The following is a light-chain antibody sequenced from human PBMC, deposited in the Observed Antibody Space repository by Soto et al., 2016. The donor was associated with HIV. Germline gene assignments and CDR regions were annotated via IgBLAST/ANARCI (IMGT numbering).Light chain of an antibody. Sequence: SYELTQPPSVSVAPGKTARITCGGGNLGSKSVNWYQQKPGQAPVLVLYDDSDRPSGIPERFSGSNSGNTATLTISRVEAGDEADYYCQVWDSPSDHFVFGTGTKVTAL. V-gene: IGLV3-21*01. CDR3: QVWDSPSDHFV. CDR2: DDS. J-gene: IGLJ1*01. CDR1: NLGSKS.